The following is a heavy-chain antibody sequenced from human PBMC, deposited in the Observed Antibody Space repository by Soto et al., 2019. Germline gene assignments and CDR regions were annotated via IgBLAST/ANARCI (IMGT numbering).Heavy chain of an antibody. Sequence: GASVKVSCKASGYTFSSFDISWVRQAPGQGLEWMGWISAFNGNTKYAQKLQGRVTMTTDTSTSTAYMELGSLRSDDTAVYYCARGGNIVLVPAPAHHFHYYGMDVWGQGTTVTVSS. J-gene: IGHJ6*02. V-gene: IGHV1-18*01. CDR1: GYTFSSFD. CDR3: ARGGNIVLVPAPAHHFHYYGMDV. CDR2: ISAFNGNT. D-gene: IGHD2-2*01.